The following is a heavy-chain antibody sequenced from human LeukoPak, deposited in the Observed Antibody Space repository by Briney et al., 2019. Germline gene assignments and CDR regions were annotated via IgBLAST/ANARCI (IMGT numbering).Heavy chain of an antibody. D-gene: IGHD4/OR15-4a*01. CDR2: IYASTST. CDR1: GDSISNYY. J-gene: IGHJ4*02. CDR3: AVGTGAAVGDY. Sequence: PSETLSLTCSVSGDSISNYYWSWIRQPPGKGLEWIGYIYASTSTNYNPSLRSRVTISVDTSKNQFSLNLISVTAADTAVYYCAVGTGAAVGDYWGQGALVTVSS. V-gene: IGHV4-4*08.